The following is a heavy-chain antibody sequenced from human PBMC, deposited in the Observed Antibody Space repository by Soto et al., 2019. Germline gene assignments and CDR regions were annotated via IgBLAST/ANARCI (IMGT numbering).Heavy chain of an antibody. J-gene: IGHJ5*02. D-gene: IGHD4-4*01. CDR2: IYYSGST. V-gene: IGHV4-31*03. CDR1: GGSISSGGYY. CDR3: ARGDYSNYGGYWFDP. Sequence: PSETLSLTCTVSGGSISSGGYYWSWIRQHPGKGLEWIGYIYYSGSTYYNPSLKSRVTISVDTSKNQFSLKLSSVTAADTAVYYCARGDYSNYGGYWFDPWGQGTLVTVSS.